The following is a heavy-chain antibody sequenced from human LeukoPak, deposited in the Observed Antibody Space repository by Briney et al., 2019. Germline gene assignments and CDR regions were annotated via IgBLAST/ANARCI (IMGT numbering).Heavy chain of an antibody. V-gene: IGHV4-59*08. Sequence: SETLSLTCTVSGGSISSYYWSWIRQPPGKGLEYIGYIYYSGYTYYNPSLKSRVTISVDTSKNQFSLKLSSVTAADTAVYYCARHVGLRDSSGYRDAFDLWGQGTMVTVSS. J-gene: IGHJ3*01. CDR3: ARHVGLRDSSGYRDAFDL. CDR2: IYYSGYT. D-gene: IGHD3-22*01. CDR1: GGSISSYY.